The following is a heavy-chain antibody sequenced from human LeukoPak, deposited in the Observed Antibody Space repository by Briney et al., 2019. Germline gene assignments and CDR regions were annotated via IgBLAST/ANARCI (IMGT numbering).Heavy chain of an antibody. J-gene: IGHJ4*02. V-gene: IGHV3-48*01. CDR2: ISRSSRTI. Sequence: GGSLRLSCTASGFTFSTSSMNWVRQAPGKGLEWLSFISRSSRTIYYADSVKGRFTISRGNAKNSLYLQMNSLRAEDTAVYYCARGADYFDYWGQGTLVTVSS. CDR3: ARGADYFDY. CDR1: GFTFSTSS.